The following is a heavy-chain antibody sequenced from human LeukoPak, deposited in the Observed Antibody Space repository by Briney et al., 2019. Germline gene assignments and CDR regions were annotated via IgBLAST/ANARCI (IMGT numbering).Heavy chain of an antibody. Sequence: ASVKVSCKASGGTFSTYAISWAPQAPGQGLEWMGGIIPIFGTANYAQKFQGRVTITTDESTSTAYMELSSLRSEDTAVYYCAREMDDFWSGTFDYWGQGTLVTVSS. CDR2: IIPIFGTA. V-gene: IGHV1-69*05. CDR1: GGTFSTYA. D-gene: IGHD3-3*01. J-gene: IGHJ4*02. CDR3: AREMDDFWSGTFDY.